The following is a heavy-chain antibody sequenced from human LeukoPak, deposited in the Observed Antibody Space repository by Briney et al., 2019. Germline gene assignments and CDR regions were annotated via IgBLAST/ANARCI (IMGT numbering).Heavy chain of an antibody. Sequence: SETLSLTCAVYGGSFSGYYWSWIRQPPGKGLEWIGEINHSGSTNYNPSLKSRVTISVDTSKNQFSLKLSSVTAADTAVYYCARGRSSSSPWFDPWGQGTLVTVSS. J-gene: IGHJ5*02. CDR2: INHSGST. CDR1: GGSFSGYY. V-gene: IGHV4-34*01. D-gene: IGHD6-6*01. CDR3: ARGRSSSSPWFDP.